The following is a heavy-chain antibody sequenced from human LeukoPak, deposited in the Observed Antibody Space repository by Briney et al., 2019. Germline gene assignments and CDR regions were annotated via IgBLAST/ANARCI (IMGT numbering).Heavy chain of an antibody. Sequence: GGSLRLSCAASGFTVSTNYMSWVRHAPGKGLEWVSVIYSGGGTYYTDSVKGRFTISRDSSKNTLYLQMNSLRAEDTAVYYCARVARYNWFDPWGQGTPVTVSS. CDR2: IYSGGGT. J-gene: IGHJ5*02. V-gene: IGHV3-53*01. CDR3: ARVARYNWFDP. CDR1: GFTVSTNY.